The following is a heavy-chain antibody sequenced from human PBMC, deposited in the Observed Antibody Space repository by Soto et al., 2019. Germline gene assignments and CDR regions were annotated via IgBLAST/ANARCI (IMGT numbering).Heavy chain of an antibody. J-gene: IGHJ3*02. V-gene: IGHV3-30*18. CDR2: ISYDGSNK. CDR3: AKRAYCSGGSCYDDAFDI. CDR1: GFTFSSYG. D-gene: IGHD2-15*01. Sequence: GVSLRLSCAASGFTFSSYGMHWVRQVPGKGLEWVAVISYDGSNKYYADSVKGRFTISRDNSKNTLYLQMNSLRAEDTAVYYGAKRAYCSGGSCYDDAFDIWGQGTMVTVSS.